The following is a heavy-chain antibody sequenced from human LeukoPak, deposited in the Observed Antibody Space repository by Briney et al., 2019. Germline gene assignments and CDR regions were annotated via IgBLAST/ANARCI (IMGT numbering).Heavy chain of an antibody. CDR1: GGSTSSSSYY. Sequence: SETLSLTCTVSGGSTSSSSYYWGWIRQPPGKGLEWIGSIYYSGSTYYNPSLKSRVTISVDTSKNQFSLKLSSVTAADTAVYYCARQGIAAAVAFDYWGQGTLVTVSS. CDR2: IYYSGST. V-gene: IGHV4-39*01. J-gene: IGHJ4*02. D-gene: IGHD6-13*01. CDR3: ARQGIAAAVAFDY.